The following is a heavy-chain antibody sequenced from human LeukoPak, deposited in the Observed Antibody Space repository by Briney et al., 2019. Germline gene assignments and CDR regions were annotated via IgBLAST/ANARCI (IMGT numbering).Heavy chain of an antibody. Sequence: SETLSLTCTVSGGSISTSNYYWGWIRQPPGKGLEWIGSIYYSGSTYYNPSLKSRVTISVDTSKNQFSLKLSSVTAADTAVYYCARRVFTMIVVEAFDIWGQGTMVTVSS. CDR2: IYYSGST. D-gene: IGHD3-22*01. J-gene: IGHJ3*02. V-gene: IGHV4-39*01. CDR1: GGSISTSNYY. CDR3: ARRVFTMIVVEAFDI.